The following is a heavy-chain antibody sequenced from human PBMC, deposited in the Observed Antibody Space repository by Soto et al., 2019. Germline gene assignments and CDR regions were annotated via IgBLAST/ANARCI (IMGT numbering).Heavy chain of an antibody. CDR2: IYSGGST. D-gene: IGHD2-2*03. V-gene: IGHV3-53*04. J-gene: IGHJ3*02. Sequence: GGSLRLSCAASGFTVSSNYMSWVRQAPGKGLEWVSVIYSGGSTYYADSVKGRFTISRHNSKNTLYLQMNSLRAEDTAVYYCARERGGYCSGTSCLNDAFDIWGQGTMVTVSS. CDR1: GFTVSSNY. CDR3: ARERGGYCSGTSCLNDAFDI.